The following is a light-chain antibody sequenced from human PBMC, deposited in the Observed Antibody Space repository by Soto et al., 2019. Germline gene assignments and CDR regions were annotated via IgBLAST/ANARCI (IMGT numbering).Light chain of an antibody. CDR3: QQYHNWVT. V-gene: IGKV3D-15*01. J-gene: IGKJ3*01. CDR1: QSVSSD. CDR2: GAS. Sequence: EIVMTQSPATLSVSPGERATLSCRASQSVSSDIAWYQHKLGQAPRLLIFGASTRATGIPARFSGSGSGTEFTLTISSLQAEDFAVYYCQQYHNWVTFGPGTKVDLK.